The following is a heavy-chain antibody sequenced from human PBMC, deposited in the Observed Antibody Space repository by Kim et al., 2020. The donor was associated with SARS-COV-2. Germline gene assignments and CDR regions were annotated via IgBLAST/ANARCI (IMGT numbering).Heavy chain of an antibody. Sequence: SQTLSLTCAISGDSVSSQTAAWNWIRQSPSRGLEWLGRTYYRSNWNYDYAVSLRGRMTITVDIPKNQFSLQLNSVTPDDSAVYFCLRDQILGDAYLMDYWGQGTLITVSS. CDR2: TYYRSNWNY. D-gene: IGHD2-2*01. J-gene: IGHJ4*02. CDR1: GDSVSSQTAA. CDR3: LRDQILGDAYLMDY. V-gene: IGHV6-1*01.